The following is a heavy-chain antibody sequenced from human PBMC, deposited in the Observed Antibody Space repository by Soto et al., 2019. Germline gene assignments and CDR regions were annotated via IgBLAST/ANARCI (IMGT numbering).Heavy chain of an antibody. Sequence: QVQLVQSGAEVKKPGSSVKVSCKASGGTFSNYTVSWVRQAPGQGLEWMGRIIPILGIGNYAQKFQGRVTITAVRSTSTAYMALSILRSEDTAIYFCGREVAVGDHDAFDIRGQGTTVTVAS. D-gene: IGHD2-21*01. CDR1: GGTFSNYT. CDR3: GREVAVGDHDAFDI. V-gene: IGHV1-69*08. J-gene: IGHJ3*02. CDR2: IIPILGIG.